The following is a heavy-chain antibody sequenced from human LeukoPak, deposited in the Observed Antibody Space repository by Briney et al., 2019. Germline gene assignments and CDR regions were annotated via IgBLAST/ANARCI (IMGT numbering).Heavy chain of an antibody. D-gene: IGHD5-24*01. CDR3: ARGGDGYNIGGEAFDI. CDR1: GYTFTSYG. CDR2: ISANNANT. Sequence: ASVKVSCKASGYTFTSYGISWVRQAPGQGLEGRGWISANNANTNHAQKDQGRVTMTPRTHTSRAYMERRRMRSDDTAAYYCARGGDGYNIGGEAFDIWGQGTMVTVSS. V-gene: IGHV1-18*01. J-gene: IGHJ3*02.